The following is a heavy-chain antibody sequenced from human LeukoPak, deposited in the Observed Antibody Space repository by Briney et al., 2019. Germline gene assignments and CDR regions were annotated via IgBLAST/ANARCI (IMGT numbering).Heavy chain of an antibody. V-gene: IGHV3-66*01. J-gene: IGHJ6*02. D-gene: IGHD2/OR15-2a*01. Sequence: GGSLRLSCAASGFTFSSYAMSWVRQAPGKGLEWVSVIYSGGSTYYADSVKGRFTISRDNSKNTLYLQMNSLRAEDTAVYYCARDYSTDSTVYYYYGMDVWGQGTTVTVSS. CDR2: IYSGGST. CDR3: ARDYSTDSTVYYYYGMDV. CDR1: GFTFSSYA.